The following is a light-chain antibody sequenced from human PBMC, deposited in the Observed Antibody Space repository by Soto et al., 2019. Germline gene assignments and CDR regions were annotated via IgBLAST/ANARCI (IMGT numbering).Light chain of an antibody. Sequence: QSALTQPPSVSAAPGQKVTISCSGSSSDIGNNYVSWFQQLPGTAPKLLIYDDNKRPSGIPDRFSGSKSGTSATLGITGLQTGDEADYYCGTWDSSLSAGKFGGGTKLTVL. CDR3: GTWDSSLSAGK. CDR2: DDN. CDR1: SSDIGNNY. V-gene: IGLV1-51*01. J-gene: IGLJ2*01.